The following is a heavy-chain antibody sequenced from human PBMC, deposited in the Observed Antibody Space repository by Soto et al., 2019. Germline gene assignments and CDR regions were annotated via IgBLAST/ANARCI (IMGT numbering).Heavy chain of an antibody. CDR1: GGSISSYY. CDR3: ARESRYYDVWSGPRGWFDP. V-gene: IGHV4-59*01. CDR2: IYYSGST. Sequence: QVQLQESGPGLVKPSETLSLTCTVSGGSISSYYWSWIRQPPGKGLEWIGYIYYSGSTNYNPSLKSRVTISVDTYKNQFSLKLSSVTAADTAVYYCARESRYYDVWSGPRGWFDPWGQGTLVPVSS. D-gene: IGHD3-3*01. J-gene: IGHJ5*02.